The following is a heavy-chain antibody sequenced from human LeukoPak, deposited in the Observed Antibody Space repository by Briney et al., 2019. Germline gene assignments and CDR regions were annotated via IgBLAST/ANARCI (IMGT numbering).Heavy chain of an antibody. Sequence: ASVKVSCKASGYTFTSYDINWVRQATGQGLEWTGWMNPNSGNTGYAQKFQGRVTITRNTSISTAYMELSSLRSDDTAVYYCARGRDYMDVWGKGTTVTVSS. CDR2: MNPNSGNT. J-gene: IGHJ6*03. CDR3: ARGRDYMDV. V-gene: IGHV1-8*03. CDR1: GYTFTSYD.